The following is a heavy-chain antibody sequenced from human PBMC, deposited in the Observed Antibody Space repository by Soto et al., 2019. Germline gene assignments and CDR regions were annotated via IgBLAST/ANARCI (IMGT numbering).Heavy chain of an antibody. CDR3: ARGRGQWLTRGNFDY. V-gene: IGHV4-59*01. Sequence: SETLSLTCTVSGGSISSYDGSGIRQTPGKGLEWIGYIYYSGSTNYNPSLKSRVTISVDTSKNQFSLKLSSVTAADTAVYYCARGRGQWLTRGNFDYWGQGTLVTVSS. CDR2: IYYSGST. D-gene: IGHD6-19*01. CDR1: GGSISSYD. J-gene: IGHJ4*02.